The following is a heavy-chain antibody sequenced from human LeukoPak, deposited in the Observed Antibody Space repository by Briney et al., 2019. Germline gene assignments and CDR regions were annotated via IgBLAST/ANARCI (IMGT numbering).Heavy chain of an antibody. V-gene: IGHV1-69*04. CDR3: AEDSYGRQSFDY. Sequence: SVKVSCKASGGTFSSYAISWVRQAPGQGLEWMGRIIPILGIANYAQKFQGRVTITADKSTSTAYMELSSLRSEDTAVYYCAEDSYGRQSFDYWGQGTLVTVSS. CDR2: IIPILGIA. J-gene: IGHJ4*02. D-gene: IGHD5-18*01. CDR1: GGTFSSYA.